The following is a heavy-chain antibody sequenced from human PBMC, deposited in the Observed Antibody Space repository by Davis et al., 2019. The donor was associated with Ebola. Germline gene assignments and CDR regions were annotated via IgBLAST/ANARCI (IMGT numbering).Heavy chain of an antibody. CDR1: GFTFSSYW. CDR2: IKQDGSEK. Sequence: LSLTCAASGFTFSSYWMSWVRQAPGKGLEWVANIKQDGSEKYYVDSVKGRFTISRDNAKNSLYLQMNSLRAEDTAVYYCARVVSLWFGELPYWGQGTLVTVSS. J-gene: IGHJ4*02. D-gene: IGHD3-10*01. V-gene: IGHV3-7*01. CDR3: ARVVSLWFGELPY.